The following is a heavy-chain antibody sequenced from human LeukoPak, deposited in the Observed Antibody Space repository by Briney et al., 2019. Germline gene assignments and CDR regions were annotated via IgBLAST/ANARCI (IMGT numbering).Heavy chain of an antibody. J-gene: IGHJ4*02. CDR3: ARDGSGSTYYFDS. CDR1: GFNFNDYY. V-gene: IGHV3-11*01. D-gene: IGHD1-26*01. CDR2: ISSTGRSI. Sequence: GGSLRLSCAASGFNFNDYYMSWIRQAPGKGLEWLSLISSTGRSICYADSVKGRFTISRDSATSSLYLQMNSLRADDTAVYYCARDGSGSTYYFDSWGQGTLVTVSS.